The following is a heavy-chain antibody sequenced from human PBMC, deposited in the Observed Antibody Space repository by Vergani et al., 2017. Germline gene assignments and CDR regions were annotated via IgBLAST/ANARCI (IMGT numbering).Heavy chain of an antibody. J-gene: IGHJ4*02. CDR1: GGSISSGSYY. V-gene: IGHV4-61*02. CDR3: ARTESFILRYFHWAL. Sequence: QVQLQESGPGLVKPSQTLSLTCTVSGGSISSGSYYWSWIRQPAGKGLEWIGRIYTSGSTNYNPSLKSRVTMSVDTSKNQFSLKLSSVTAADTAIYFCARTESFILRYFHWALWVQGTLVTVSS. D-gene: IGHD3-9*01. CDR2: IYTSGST.